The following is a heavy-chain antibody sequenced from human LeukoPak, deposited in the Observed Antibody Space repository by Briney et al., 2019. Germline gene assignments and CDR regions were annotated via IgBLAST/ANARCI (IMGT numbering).Heavy chain of an antibody. Sequence: GGSLRLSCAASGFTFSSYAMSWVRQAPGKGLEWVSGISGSGGTTYYVDSVKGRFTISRDNSKNTLYLQMNSLRADDTAVYYCARSYSSSWYSDCWGQGTLVTVSS. CDR1: GFTFSSYA. D-gene: IGHD6-13*01. J-gene: IGHJ4*02. CDR3: ARSYSSSWYSDC. V-gene: IGHV3-23*01. CDR2: ISGSGGTT.